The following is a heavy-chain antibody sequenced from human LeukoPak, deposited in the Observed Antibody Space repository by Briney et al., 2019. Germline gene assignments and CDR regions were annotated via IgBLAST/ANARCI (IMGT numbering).Heavy chain of an antibody. CDR1: GFTFNNYG. V-gene: IGHV3-23*01. CDR2: ISGTGGST. CDR3: AKMLRFGCGYHYYTMDV. J-gene: IGHJ6*02. Sequence: GGSLRLSCAGSGFTFNNYGMSWVRQAPGKGLEWVSGISGTGGSTYYADSVKGRFTISRDNSKNMLYLQMDSLSPEDTALYFCAKMLRFGCGYHYYTMDVWGQGTTVSVSS. D-gene: IGHD5-18*01.